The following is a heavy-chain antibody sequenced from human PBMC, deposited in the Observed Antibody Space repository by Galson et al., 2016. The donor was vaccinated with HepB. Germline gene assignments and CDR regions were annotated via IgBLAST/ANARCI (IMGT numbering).Heavy chain of an antibody. V-gene: IGHV4-59*01. D-gene: IGHD6-19*01. CDR1: GASISGYY. J-gene: IGHJ6*02. CDR3: ARDDSGGWYGFQYGMDV. CDR2: IYYSGRT. Sequence: TLSLTCTVSGASISGYYLSWIRQPPGKGLEWIGYIYYSGRTNYNPSLKSRVTISVDTSKNQFSLKLSSVTAADTAVYYCARDDSGGWYGFQYGMDVWGQGTTVTVSS.